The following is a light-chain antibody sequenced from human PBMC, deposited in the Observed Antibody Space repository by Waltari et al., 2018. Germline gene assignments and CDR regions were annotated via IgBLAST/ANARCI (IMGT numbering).Light chain of an antibody. V-gene: IGKV3-15*01. Sequence: EIVMTQSPATLSVSPGERATLSCRASRSVSSNLAWYQQKPGPAPRLLIYGASTRATGIPARFSGSGSGTEFTLTISSMQSEDFAVYYCQQYNNWPPWTFGQGTKVEIK. CDR1: RSVSSN. CDR2: GAS. J-gene: IGKJ1*01. CDR3: QQYNNWPPWT.